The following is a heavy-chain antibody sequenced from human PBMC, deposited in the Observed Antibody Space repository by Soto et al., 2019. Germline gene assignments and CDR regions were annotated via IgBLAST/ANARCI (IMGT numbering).Heavy chain of an antibody. CDR1: GGSISSSSYY. CDR3: ARLGYYGDYPNKASDFDY. Sequence: SETLSLTCTVSGGSISSSSYYWGWIRQPPGEGLEWIGSIYYSGSTYYNPSLKSRVTISVDTSKNQFSLKLSSVTAADTAVYYCARLGYYGDYPNKASDFDYWGQGTLVTVSS. D-gene: IGHD4-17*01. J-gene: IGHJ4*02. V-gene: IGHV4-39*01. CDR2: IYYSGST.